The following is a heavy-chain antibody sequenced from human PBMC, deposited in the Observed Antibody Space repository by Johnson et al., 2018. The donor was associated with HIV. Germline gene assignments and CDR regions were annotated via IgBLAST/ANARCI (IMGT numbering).Heavy chain of an antibody. CDR3: ARDPLTVTGSWDAFAI. Sequence: VQVLESGGGLVQPGGSLRLSCAASGFSFSSYAMSWVRQAPGKGLEWVSGISGGGGTYYADSVKGRFTISRDKSKNTPYLQMNSLRTEDTAVYYCARDPLTVTGSWDAFAICGQGTMVTVSS. V-gene: IGHV3-23*01. D-gene: IGHD3-9*01. CDR1: GFSFSSYA. J-gene: IGHJ3*02. CDR2: ISGGGGT.